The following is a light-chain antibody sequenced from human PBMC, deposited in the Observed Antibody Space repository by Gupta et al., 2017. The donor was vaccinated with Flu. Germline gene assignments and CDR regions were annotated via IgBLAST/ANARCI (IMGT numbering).Light chain of an antibody. CDR2: AAS. Sequence: DIRLTQSPSFLSASVGDRVTITCRASQAISSYLARYQQSPGKAPKLLIYAASTLQSGVPSRFSGSGSGTEFTLTIGSLQPEDFATYYCQQLNSFPPTFGQGTRLEIK. CDR1: QAISSY. J-gene: IGKJ5*01. CDR3: QQLNSFPPT. V-gene: IGKV1-9*01.